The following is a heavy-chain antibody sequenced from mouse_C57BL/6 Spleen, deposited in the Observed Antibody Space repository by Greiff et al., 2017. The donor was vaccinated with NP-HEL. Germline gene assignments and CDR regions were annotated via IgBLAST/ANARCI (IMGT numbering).Heavy chain of an antibody. CDR2: IYPRSGNT. V-gene: IGHV1-81*01. CDR1: GYTFTSYG. J-gene: IGHJ4*01. CDR3: ARGGDLYAMDY. Sequence: QVHVKQSGAELARPGASVKLSCKASGYTFTSYGISWVKQRTGQGLEWIGEIYPRSGNTYYNEKFKGKATLTADKSSSTAYMELRSLTSEDSAVYFCARGGDLYAMDYWGQGTSVTVSS.